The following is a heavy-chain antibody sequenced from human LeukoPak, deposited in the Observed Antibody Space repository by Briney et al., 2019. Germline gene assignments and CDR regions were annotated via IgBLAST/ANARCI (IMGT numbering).Heavy chain of an antibody. Sequence: PSETLSLTCTVSGGSISSGSYYWSWIRQPAGKGLEWIGRIYTSGSTNYNPSLKSRVTISVDTSKNHFSLKLSSVTAADTAVYYCARSPALSTSLYYYDARHDAFDIWGQGTMVTVSS. V-gene: IGHV4-61*02. J-gene: IGHJ3*02. D-gene: IGHD3-22*01. CDR3: ARSPALSTSLYYYDARHDAFDI. CDR1: GGSISSGSYY. CDR2: IYTSGST.